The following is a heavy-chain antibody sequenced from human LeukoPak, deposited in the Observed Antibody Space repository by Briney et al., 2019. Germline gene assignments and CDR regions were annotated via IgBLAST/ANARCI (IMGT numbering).Heavy chain of an antibody. D-gene: IGHD2-15*01. J-gene: IGHJ6*02. CDR3: AREVFVWRKTCSGGSCLLLTGMDV. V-gene: IGHV1-69*04. CDR1: GGTFSSYA. Sequence: SVKVSCKASGGTFSSYAISWVRQAPGQGLEWMGRIIPILGIANYAQKFQGRVTITADKFTSTAYMELSSLRSEDTAVYYCAREVFVWRKTCSGGSCLLLTGMDVWGQGTTVTVSS. CDR2: IIPILGIA.